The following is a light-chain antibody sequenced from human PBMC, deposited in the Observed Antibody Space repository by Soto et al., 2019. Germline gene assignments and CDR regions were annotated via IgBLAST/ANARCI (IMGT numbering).Light chain of an antibody. CDR3: AAWNDSLSEYV. Sequence: QAVVTQPPSASGTPGQRVTISCSGSSSNIGNNDLYWYQHLPATAPKLLIYSNNQRPSGVPDRFSGSLSGTSASLAISVLQSEDEADYYCAAWNDSLSEYVFATGAKLTAL. J-gene: IGLJ1*01. CDR2: SNN. CDR1: SSNIGNND. V-gene: IGLV1-47*02.